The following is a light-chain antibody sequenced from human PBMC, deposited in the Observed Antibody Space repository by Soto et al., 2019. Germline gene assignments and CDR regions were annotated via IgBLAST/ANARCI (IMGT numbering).Light chain of an antibody. J-gene: IGKJ1*01. V-gene: IGKV1-39*01. CDR1: LTTNIY. Sequence: DNQLAQSPSSLSAYLGDRVTITCRASLTTNIYLNWYQHKPGKAPRLLIYAASNLQSGVPSRFSGSGSGTDFTLTISNLEADDFATYYCQQSYTAPPTFGQGTKVE. CDR2: AAS. CDR3: QQSYTAPPT.